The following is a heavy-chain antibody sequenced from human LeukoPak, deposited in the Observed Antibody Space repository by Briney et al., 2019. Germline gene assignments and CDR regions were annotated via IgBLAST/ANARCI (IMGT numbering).Heavy chain of an antibody. CDR3: ARDPGERRYYDFWSGYYLPFDY. CDR2: ISAYNGNT. Sequence: GASVKVSCKASGYTFTSYGISWVRQAPGQGLDWMGWISAYNGNTNYAQKLQGRVTVTTDTSTSTAYMELRSLRSDDTAVYYCARDPGERRYYDFWSGYYLPFDYWGQGTLVTVSS. CDR1: GYTFTSYG. V-gene: IGHV1-18*01. D-gene: IGHD3-3*01. J-gene: IGHJ4*02.